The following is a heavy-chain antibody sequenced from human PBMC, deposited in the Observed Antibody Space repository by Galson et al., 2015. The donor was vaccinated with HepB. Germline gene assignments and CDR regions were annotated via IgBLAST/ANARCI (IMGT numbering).Heavy chain of an antibody. J-gene: IGHJ5*02. CDR1: GDSISSFTW. CDR3: ARYYSSSQYNWFDP. Sequence: ETLSLTCAVSGDSISSFTWWSWVRQSPGKGLEWIGEIYHSGSTNYNPSLRSRVTISVDKSKNQFSLKLTSVTAADTAVYYCARYYSSSQYNWFDPWGQGTLVTVSS. CDR2: IYHSGST. D-gene: IGHD6-13*01. V-gene: IGHV4-4*02.